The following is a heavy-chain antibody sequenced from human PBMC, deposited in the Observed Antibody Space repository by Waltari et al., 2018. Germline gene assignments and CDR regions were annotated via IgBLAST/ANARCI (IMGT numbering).Heavy chain of an antibody. D-gene: IGHD1-26*01. Sequence: QVQLVQSGSEFKKPGASGKVSCKASGYIFTTAAIHWVRRAPGQGLEWMGWVNTYTGHSTFAQGFTGRFVFSVDSSVSTAYLVVDSLKTEDTAVYYCGRGGGSFSPPDYWGQGTLVTVSS. J-gene: IGHJ4*02. CDR3: GRGGGSFSPPDY. CDR2: VNTYTGHS. CDR1: GYIFTTAA. V-gene: IGHV7-4-1*01.